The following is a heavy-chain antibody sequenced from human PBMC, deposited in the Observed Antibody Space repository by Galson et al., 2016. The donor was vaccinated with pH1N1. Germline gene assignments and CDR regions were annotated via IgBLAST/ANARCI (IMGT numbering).Heavy chain of an antibody. Sequence: SVKVSCKASEYTFTEYYIHWVRQAPGQGLEWMGRINSKTGRTDYAQRFQGRVTMTRDTSISAAYMDLNRLRSDDTAVYYCARAPMGSTLYYCDYWGQGTLVTVSS. D-gene: IGHD1-26*01. CDR1: EYTFTEYY. J-gene: IGHJ4*02. V-gene: IGHV1-2*06. CDR3: ARAPMGSTLYYCDY. CDR2: INSKTGRT.